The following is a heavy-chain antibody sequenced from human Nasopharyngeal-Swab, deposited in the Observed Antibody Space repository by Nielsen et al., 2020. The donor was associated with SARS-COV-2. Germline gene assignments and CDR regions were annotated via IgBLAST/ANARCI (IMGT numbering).Heavy chain of an antibody. CDR3: ARVHCSRSSCSAPDYYYYYMDV. J-gene: IGHJ6*03. D-gene: IGHD2-2*01. Sequence: GESLKISCAASGFSFSEYYMSWIRQAPGKGLEWISDISSSGSITHYADSMKGRFTISRDNAKNSLYLQMNSLRAEDTAVYYCARVHCSRSSCSAPDYYYYYMDVWGKGTTVTVSS. V-gene: IGHV3-11*04. CDR2: ISSSGSIT. CDR1: GFSFSEYY.